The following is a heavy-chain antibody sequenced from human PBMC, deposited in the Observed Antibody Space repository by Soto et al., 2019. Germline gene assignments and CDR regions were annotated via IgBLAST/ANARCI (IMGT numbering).Heavy chain of an antibody. J-gene: IGHJ4*02. CDR1: GNTFTSYD. D-gene: IGHD3-10*01. CDR2: INPNSGNI. V-gene: IGHV1-8*01. CDR3: ARGRASGTYYLPDY. Sequence: ASVKVSCKASGNTFTSYDINWVRQATGHGLEWMGWINPNSGNIGYAQKFQGRVTMTRDTAIRTAYMEVSRLRSDDTAVYYCARGRASGTYYLPDYCGQGTLVTV.